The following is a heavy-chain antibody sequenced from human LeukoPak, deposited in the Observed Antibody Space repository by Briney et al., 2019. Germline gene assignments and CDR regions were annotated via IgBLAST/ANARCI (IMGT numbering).Heavy chain of an antibody. CDR2: IIPIFGIV. V-gene: IGHV1-69*13. CDR1: GGTFSSYG. CDR3: ARDSPYYDFWSGSAPSSYYYYMDV. J-gene: IGHJ6*03. Sequence: GASVKVSCKASGGTFSSYGISWVRQAPGQGLEWMGRIIPIFGIVNHAQKFQGRVTITADESTSTAYMELSSLRSEDTAVYYCARDSPYYDFWSGSAPSSYYYYMDVWGKGTTVTVSS. D-gene: IGHD3-3*01.